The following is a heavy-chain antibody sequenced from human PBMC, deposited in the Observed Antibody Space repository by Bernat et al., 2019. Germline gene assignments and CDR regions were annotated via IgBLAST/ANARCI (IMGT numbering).Heavy chain of an antibody. D-gene: IGHD3-10*01. Sequence: QVQLVQSGAEVKKPGASVKVSCKASGYTFTSYGISWVRQAPGQGLEWMGGIIPIFGTANYAQKFQGRVTITADESTSTAYMELSSLRSEDTAVYYCARETMVQGVITPRAAPFDYWGQGTLVTVSS. CDR1: GYTFTSYG. V-gene: IGHV1-69*13. J-gene: IGHJ4*02. CDR3: ARETMVQGVITPRAAPFDY. CDR2: IIPIFGTA.